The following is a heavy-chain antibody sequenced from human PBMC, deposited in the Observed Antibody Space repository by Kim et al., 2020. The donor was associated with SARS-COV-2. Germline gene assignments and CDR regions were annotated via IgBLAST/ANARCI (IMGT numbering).Heavy chain of an antibody. V-gene: IGHV3-33*01. Sequence: YYAASVKGRFTISGDNSKNTLYLQMNSLRAEDTAVYYCARALYSSGGFDPWGQGTLVTVSS. D-gene: IGHD6-25*01. CDR3: ARALYSSGGFDP. J-gene: IGHJ5*02.